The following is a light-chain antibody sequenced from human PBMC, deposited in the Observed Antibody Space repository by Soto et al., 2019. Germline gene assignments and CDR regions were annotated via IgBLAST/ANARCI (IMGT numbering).Light chain of an antibody. CDR2: ANH. J-gene: IGLJ1*01. V-gene: IGLV1-44*01. Sequence: QSVLSQPPSASATPGQRVTVSCSGSSSNIGSSTVNWYHHVPGAAPKLLIYANHNRASGVPDRFFGSRPGTSASLAISGVQSEDDGDYYCQSYDSSLIVSKVFGTGTKVTVL. CDR3: QSYDSSLIVSKV. CDR1: SSNIGSST.